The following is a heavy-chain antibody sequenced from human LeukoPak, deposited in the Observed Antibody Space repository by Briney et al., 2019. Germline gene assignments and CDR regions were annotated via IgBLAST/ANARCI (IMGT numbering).Heavy chain of an antibody. CDR1: GFTFSSYS. J-gene: IGHJ3*02. CDR2: ISSSSSYI. CDR3: ARDPPPVVPAAIPAAFDI. D-gene: IGHD2-2*01. V-gene: IGHV3-21*01. Sequence: GGSLRLSCAASGFTFSSYSMNWVRQAPGKGLEWVSSISSSSSYIYYADSVKGRFTISRDNAKNSLYLQMNSLRAEDTAVYYCARDPPPVVPAAIPAAFDIWGQGTMVTVSS.